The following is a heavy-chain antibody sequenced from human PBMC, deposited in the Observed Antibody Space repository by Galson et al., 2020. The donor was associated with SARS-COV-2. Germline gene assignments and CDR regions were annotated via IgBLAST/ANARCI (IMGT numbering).Heavy chain of an antibody. CDR1: GGSISGYY. CDR2: IHYTGNT. V-gene: IGHV4-59*08. CDR3: ARLFCSVGCAQFDF. Sequence: SETLSLTCTVSGGSISGYYWTWVRQPPGKGLEWIGYIHYTGNTNYNPSLKSRVTISLDTSKNQFPLSLRSATATDTAVYYCARLFCSVGCAQFDFWGQGTLVTVSS. J-gene: IGHJ4*02. D-gene: IGHD2-15*01.